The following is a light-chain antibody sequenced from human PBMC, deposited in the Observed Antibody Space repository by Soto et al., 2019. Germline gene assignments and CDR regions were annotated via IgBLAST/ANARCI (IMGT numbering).Light chain of an antibody. J-gene: IGLJ2*01. CDR3: SSYTSSSTPGV. CDR1: SSDVGGYNY. CDR2: DVS. Sequence: QSVLTQPASVSGSPGQSITISCTGTSSDVGGYNYVSWYQQHPGKAPKLMIYDVSNRPSGVSNRFSGSKSGNTASLTISGLQAEDEADYYCSSYTSSSTPGVYGGGPKVTVL. V-gene: IGLV2-14*01.